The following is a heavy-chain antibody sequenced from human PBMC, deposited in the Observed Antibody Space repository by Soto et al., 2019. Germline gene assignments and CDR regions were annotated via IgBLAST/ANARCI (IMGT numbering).Heavy chain of an antibody. CDR1: GFTFSSYW. V-gene: IGHV3-7*01. CDR3: PSDVIVPRYCSGCSCQYYYYYGMDF. D-gene: IGHD2-15*01. Sequence: GGSLRLSCAASGFTFSSYWMSWVRQAPGKGLEWVANIKQDGSEKYYVDSVKGRFTISRDNAKNSLYLQMNSLRAEDTAVYYCPSDVIVPRYCSGCSCQYYYYYGMDFWGQGTTVTVSS. J-gene: IGHJ6*02. CDR2: IKQDGSEK.